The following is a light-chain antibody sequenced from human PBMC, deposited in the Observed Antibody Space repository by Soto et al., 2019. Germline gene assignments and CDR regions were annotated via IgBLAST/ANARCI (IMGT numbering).Light chain of an antibody. J-gene: IGKJ1*01. V-gene: IGKV3-20*01. CDR2: GAS. CDR3: QQYGSSRT. Sequence: EIVLTQSPGTLSLSPGERATLSCRASQSVSSSYLAWYQQKPGQAPRLLIYGASSRATGIPDRFSGSGSGTDFTLSISRLEPEVFAVHYCQQYGSSRTFGQGTKVEIK. CDR1: QSVSSSY.